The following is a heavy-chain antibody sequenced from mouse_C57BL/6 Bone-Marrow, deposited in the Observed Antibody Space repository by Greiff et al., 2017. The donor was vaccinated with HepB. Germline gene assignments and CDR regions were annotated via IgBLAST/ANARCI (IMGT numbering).Heavy chain of an antibody. D-gene: IGHD1-1*01. CDR2: ISSGGSYT. J-gene: IGHJ3*01. Sequence: EVKLVESGGDLVKPGGSLKLSCAASGFTFSSYGMSWVRQTPVKRLEWVATISSGGSYTYYPDSVKGRFTISRDNAKNTLYLQMSSLKSEDTAMYYCARHPVIYYYGSSYGFAYWGQGTLVTVSA. V-gene: IGHV5-6*01. CDR1: GFTFSSYG. CDR3: ARHPVIYYYGSSYGFAY.